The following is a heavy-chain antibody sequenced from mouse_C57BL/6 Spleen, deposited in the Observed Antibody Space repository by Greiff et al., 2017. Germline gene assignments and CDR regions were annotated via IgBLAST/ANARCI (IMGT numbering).Heavy chain of an antibody. V-gene: IGHV1-64*01. CDR1: GYTFTSYW. CDR3: ARGGYSNSVFDY. D-gene: IGHD2-5*01. J-gene: IGHJ2*01. Sequence: QVQLQQPGAELVKPGASVKLSCKASGYTFTSYWMHWVKQRPGQGLEWIGMIHPNSGSTNYNEKFKSKAKLTVDKSSSTAYMQLSSLTSEDSAVYYCARGGYSNSVFDYWGQGTTLTVSS. CDR2: IHPNSGST.